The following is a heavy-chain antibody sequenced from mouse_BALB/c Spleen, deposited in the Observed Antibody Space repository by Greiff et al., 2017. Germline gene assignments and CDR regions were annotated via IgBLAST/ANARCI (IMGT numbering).Heavy chain of an antibody. CDR2: IYPGSGST. CDR3: ARPARATWFAY. CDR1: GYNFTSYW. Sequence: VKLQQPGAELVKPGTSVKLSCKASGYNFTSYWINWVKLRPGQGLEWIGDIYPGSGSTNYNEKFKSKATLTVDTSSSTAYMQLSSLASEDSALYYCARPARATWFAYWGQGTLVTVSA. J-gene: IGHJ3*01. D-gene: IGHD3-1*01. V-gene: IGHV1-55*01.